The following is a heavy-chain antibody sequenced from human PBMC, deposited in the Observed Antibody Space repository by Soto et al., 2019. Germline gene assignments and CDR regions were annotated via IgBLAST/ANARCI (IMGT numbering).Heavy chain of an antibody. J-gene: IGHJ4*02. V-gene: IGHV3-49*04. D-gene: IGHD3-16*01. CDR3: TRVRKRLRGDDYYFDY. Sequence: ESGGGLVQPGRSLRLSCTASGFTFGDYAMSWVRQAPGKGLEWVGFIRSKAYGGTTEYAASVKGRFTISRDDSKSIAYLQMNSLKTEDTAVYYCTRVRKRLRGDDYYFDYWGQGTLVTVSS. CDR2: IRSKAYGGTT. CDR1: GFTFGDYA.